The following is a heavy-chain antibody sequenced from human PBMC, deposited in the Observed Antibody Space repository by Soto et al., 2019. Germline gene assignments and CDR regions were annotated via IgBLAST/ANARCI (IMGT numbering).Heavy chain of an antibody. CDR3: ARDNGGPIFGREWLNVYYGVDV. D-gene: IGHD3-3*01. CDR1: GFTFSSYA. CDR2: ISYDGSNK. Sequence: GGSLRLSCAASGFTFSSYAMHWVRQAPGKGLEWVAVISYDGSNKYYADSVKGRFTISRDNSKNTLYLQMNSLRAEDTAVYYCARDNGGPIFGREWLNVYYGVDVWGQGTTVTVSS. J-gene: IGHJ6*02. V-gene: IGHV3-30-3*01.